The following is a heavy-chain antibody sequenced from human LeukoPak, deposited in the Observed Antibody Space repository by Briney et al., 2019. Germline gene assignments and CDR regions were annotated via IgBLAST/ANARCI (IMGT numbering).Heavy chain of an antibody. CDR3: AKDRRLAAFDY. D-gene: IGHD6-25*01. CDR2: ITGRGENI. J-gene: IGHJ4*02. Sequence: GGSLRLSCTASGFTFSSYGMNWVRQAPGKGLEWVSGITGRGENIYYAGSVKGRFTISRDNSKNTLYLQMNSLRAEDTAVYYCAKDRRLAAFDYGGQGTLVAVSS. V-gene: IGHV3-23*01. CDR1: GFTFSSYG.